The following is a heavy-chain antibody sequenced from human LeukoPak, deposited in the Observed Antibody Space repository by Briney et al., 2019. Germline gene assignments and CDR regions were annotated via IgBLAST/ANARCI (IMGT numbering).Heavy chain of an antibody. Sequence: GGSLRLSCAASGFTFSSYAMHWVRQAPGKGLEYVSAISSNGGSTYYANSVKGRFTISRDNSKNTLYLQMGSLRAEDMAVYYCARGPTYDILTVDYWGQGTLVTVSS. CDR2: ISSNGGST. V-gene: IGHV3-64*01. CDR3: ARGPTYDILTVDY. J-gene: IGHJ4*02. D-gene: IGHD3-9*01. CDR1: GFTFSSYA.